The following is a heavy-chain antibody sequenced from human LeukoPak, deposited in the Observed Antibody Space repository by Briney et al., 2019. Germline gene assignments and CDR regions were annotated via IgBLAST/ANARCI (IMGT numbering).Heavy chain of an antibody. Sequence: GGSLRPSCAPSGFTFSTYAISCVRQPPGKGLEWVSAISGSGGSTYSPDSVKGRFTISRANTNNTSYRQLNRLRPQATTVHYYSKDVCWAYYFDSWGQGTLVTVSS. J-gene: IGHJ4*02. V-gene: IGHV3-23*01. D-gene: IGHD2-15*01. CDR3: SKDVCWAYYFDS. CDR1: GFTFSTYA. CDR2: ISGSGGST.